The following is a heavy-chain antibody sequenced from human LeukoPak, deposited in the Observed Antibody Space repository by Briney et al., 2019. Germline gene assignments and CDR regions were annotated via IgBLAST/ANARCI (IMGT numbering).Heavy chain of an antibody. D-gene: IGHD4-11*01. CDR2: ISGSGGST. CDR3: AKGDYSNYFDY. Sequence: GGSLRLSCAASGFTFSSSAMSWVRQAPGKGLEGVSAISGSGGSTYYADSVKGRFTISRDNSKNTLYLQMNSLRAEDTAVYYCAKGDYSNYFDYWGQGTLVTVSS. V-gene: IGHV3-23*01. J-gene: IGHJ4*02. CDR1: GFTFSSSA.